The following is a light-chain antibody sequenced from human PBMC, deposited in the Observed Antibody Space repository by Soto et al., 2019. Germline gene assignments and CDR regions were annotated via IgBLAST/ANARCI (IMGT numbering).Light chain of an antibody. Sequence: DIVMTQSPDSLTLSLGERATINCKSSQSFFSRFRNKNYLGWFQQKPGQTPRLLXYWASTRESGVSDRFSGSGSGTDFTLTIDSLQAEDVAVYYCQQHYTTPTWTFGQGTKVDIK. V-gene: IGKV4-1*01. CDR3: QQHYTTPTWT. CDR2: WAS. J-gene: IGKJ1*01. CDR1: QSFFSRFRNKNY.